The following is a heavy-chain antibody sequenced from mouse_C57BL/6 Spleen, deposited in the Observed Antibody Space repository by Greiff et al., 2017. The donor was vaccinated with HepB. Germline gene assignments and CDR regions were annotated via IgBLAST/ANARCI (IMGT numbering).Heavy chain of an antibody. J-gene: IGHJ1*03. CDR3: ARGELGRQCGYFEV. CDR1: GYSITSGYY. CDR2: ISYDGSN. Sequence: EVKLMESGPGLVKPSQSLSLTCSVTGYSITSGYYWTWIRQVPGNKLEWMGYISYDGSNNYNPSLKNRISITRDTSKNQSFLKLNSVTTEDTATYYCARGELGRQCGYFEVWGTGTTVTVSS. D-gene: IGHD4-1*01. V-gene: IGHV3-6*01.